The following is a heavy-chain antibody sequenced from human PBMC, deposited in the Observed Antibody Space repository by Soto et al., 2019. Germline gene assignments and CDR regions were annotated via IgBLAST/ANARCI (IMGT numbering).Heavy chain of an antibody. Sequence: QAQLVQSGAEVKKPGASVKVSCKASGYTFTGCDINWVRQATGQGLEWMGWMNPNSGNTGYAQNFQGRATMTRHNSITTAYMELTSLRDDDSAVNYCAGEKVGTTGIDFWGQGTLVTVSS. V-gene: IGHV1-8*01. J-gene: IGHJ4*02. CDR1: GYTFTGCD. D-gene: IGHD1-26*01. CDR3: AGEKVGTTGIDF. CDR2: MNPNSGNT.